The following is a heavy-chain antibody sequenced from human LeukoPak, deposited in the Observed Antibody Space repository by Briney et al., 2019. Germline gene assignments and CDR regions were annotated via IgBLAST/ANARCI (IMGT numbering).Heavy chain of an antibody. CDR3: ARAYYPALNDYSLY. CDR1: GYTFTSYG. V-gene: IGHV1-18*01. Sequence: ASVRVSCKTSGYTFTSYGITWVRQAPGQGLEWMGWISVSSGHTNYAQKLQGRVTMTTDTSTDTAYLELRRLRSDDTAVYYCARAYYPALNDYSLYWGQGTLVTVSS. D-gene: IGHD5-12*01. J-gene: IGHJ4*02. CDR2: ISVSSGHT.